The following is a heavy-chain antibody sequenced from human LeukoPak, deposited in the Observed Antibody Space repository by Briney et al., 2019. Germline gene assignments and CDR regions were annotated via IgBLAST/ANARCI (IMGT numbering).Heavy chain of an antibody. CDR1: GYTFTSYY. J-gene: IGHJ4*02. D-gene: IGHD1-14*01. V-gene: IGHV1-46*01. CDR2: INPSGGST. CDR3: ARDFIRTPTTG. Sequence: ASVKVFFKASGYTFTSYYMHWVRQAPGQGLEWMGIINPSGGSTSYAQKFQGRVTMTRDTSTSTVYMELSSLRSEDTAVYYCARDFIRTPTTGWGQGTLVTVSS.